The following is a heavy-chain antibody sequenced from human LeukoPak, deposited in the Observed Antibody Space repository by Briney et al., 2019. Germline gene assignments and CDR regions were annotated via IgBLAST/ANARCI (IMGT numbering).Heavy chain of an antibody. CDR2: ISSRSSNK. J-gene: IGHJ3*02. V-gene: IGHV3-48*03. D-gene: IGHD1-26*01. CDR3: AREGWDLNALDI. CDR1: GFTFSSYE. Sequence: PGGSLRLSCAASGFTFSSYEMNWVRQAPGKGLEWVSYISSRSSNKEYADSVKGRFTISRDNSKNSLFLQMDSLRAEDSAIYYCAREGWDLNALDIWGQGTMVTVSP.